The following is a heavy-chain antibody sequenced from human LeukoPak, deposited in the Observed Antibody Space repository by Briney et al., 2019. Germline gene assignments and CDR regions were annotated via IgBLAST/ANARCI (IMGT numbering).Heavy chain of an antibody. CDR3: AKPIVGATRVGYFDC. J-gene: IGHJ4*02. V-gene: IGHV3-23*01. CDR2: ISGSGGST. CDR1: GFTFSSYA. D-gene: IGHD1-26*01. Sequence: PGGSLRLSCAASGFTFSSYAMSWVRQAPGKGLEWVSAISGSGGSTYYADSVKGRFTISRDNSKSTLYLQMNSLRAEDTAVYYCAKPIVGATRVGYFDCWGQGTLVTVSS.